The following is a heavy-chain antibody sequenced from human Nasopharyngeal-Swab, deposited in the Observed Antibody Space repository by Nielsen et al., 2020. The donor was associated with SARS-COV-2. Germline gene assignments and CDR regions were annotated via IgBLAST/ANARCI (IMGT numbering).Heavy chain of an antibody. D-gene: IGHD6-19*01. J-gene: IGHJ4*02. CDR1: GFTSDDYA. Sequence: SLKISCAASGFTSDDYAMHWVRQAPGKGPEWVSGISWNSGSIGYADSVKGRFTISRDNAKNSLYLQMNSLRAEDTALYYCAKDISSGWKPAYYFDYWGQGTLVTVSS. V-gene: IGHV3-9*02. CDR3: AKDISSGWKPAYYFDY. CDR2: ISWNSGSI.